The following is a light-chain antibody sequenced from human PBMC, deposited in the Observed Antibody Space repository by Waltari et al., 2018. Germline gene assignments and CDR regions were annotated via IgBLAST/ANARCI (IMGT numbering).Light chain of an antibody. J-gene: IGLJ2*01. Sequence: QSALTQPASVSGSPGQSIPIPCPGPRSDVGYFNLVSWYQQHPGKAPNLIIYEVNKWPSGLSNRFSGSKSGNTATLTISGLQTEDEADYYCCSYTGSSWIFGGGTKLTVL. CDR3: CSYTGSSWI. V-gene: IGLV2-23*02. CDR1: RSDVGYFNL. CDR2: EVN.